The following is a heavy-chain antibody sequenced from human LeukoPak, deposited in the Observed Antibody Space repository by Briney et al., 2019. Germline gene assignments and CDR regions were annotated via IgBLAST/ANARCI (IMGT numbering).Heavy chain of an antibody. CDR2: ISYDGSNK. Sequence: LACAASGLTFTSYSTHWDSQPHGKVMGWEGAISYDGSNKYCADSVKGRFTISRDNSKNTLYLQLNSLRVEDTAVYYCAKNHERGRYAGVDFWAEGALVAVSS. J-gene: IGHJ3*01. V-gene: IGHV3-30-3*02. CDR3: AKNHERGRYAGVDF. D-gene: IGHD1-26*01. CDR1: GLTFTSYS.